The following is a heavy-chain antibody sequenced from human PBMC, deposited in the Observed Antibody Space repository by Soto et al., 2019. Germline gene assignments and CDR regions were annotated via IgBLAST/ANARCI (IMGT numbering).Heavy chain of an antibody. D-gene: IGHD3-10*01. CDR2: IYYSGST. CDR3: ARESRITMVRGEDY. Sequence: SETLSLTCTVSGGSISNTGYFWSWIRQHPGKGLEWIGHIYYSGSTYYNPSLKSRVTISVDTSKNQFSLKLSSVTAADTAVYYCARESRITMVRGEDYWGQGTLVTVSS. CDR1: GGSISNTGYF. J-gene: IGHJ4*02. V-gene: IGHV4-30-4*08.